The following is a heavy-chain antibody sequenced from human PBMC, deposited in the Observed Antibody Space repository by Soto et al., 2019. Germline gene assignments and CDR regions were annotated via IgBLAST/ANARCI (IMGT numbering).Heavy chain of an antibody. V-gene: IGHV1-46*01. J-gene: IGHJ6*02. Sequence: QVQLVQSGAEVKKPGASVKVSCKASGYTFTSYYMHWVRQAPGQGLEWMGIINPSGGSTSYAQKCQGRVTMNRDKSTSTVDRELSSLRSGDTDVYYCARDRELLLFGEGDYPHCYYCGMDVWGQGTTVTVSS. CDR1: GYTFTSYY. D-gene: IGHD3-10*01. CDR2: INPSGGST. CDR3: ARDRELLLFGEGDYPHCYYCGMDV.